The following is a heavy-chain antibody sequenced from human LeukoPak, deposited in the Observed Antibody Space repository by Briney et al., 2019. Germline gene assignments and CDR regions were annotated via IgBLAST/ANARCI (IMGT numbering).Heavy chain of an antibody. J-gene: IGHJ4*02. D-gene: IGHD3-10*01. CDR1: GYTFTAYY. V-gene: IGHV1-2*02. CDR3: ARVKAYGGAGDFDY. Sequence: GASVKVSCKASGYTFTAYYIHWARQAPGQGLEWMGWINPNSGGTNSAQKFQGRVTMTRDTSISTAYMELSRLTSDDTAVYFCARVKAYGGAGDFDYWGPGTVVTVSS. CDR2: INPNSGGT.